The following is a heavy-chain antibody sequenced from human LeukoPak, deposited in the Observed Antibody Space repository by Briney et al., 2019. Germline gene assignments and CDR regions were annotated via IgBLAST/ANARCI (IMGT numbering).Heavy chain of an antibody. Sequence: SHTLSLPCTLSGRSISRGDDYWSWIRQHPGKGLDWIEYIYYSGSTYYNPSRESRVTISVDTSKNQFSLILSSVTAADTAVYYCATRNIGASSNPDYWGQGTLVTVSS. CDR1: GRSISRGDDY. V-gene: IGHV4-31*03. J-gene: IGHJ4*02. D-gene: IGHD1-26*01. CDR3: ATRNIGASSNPDY. CDR2: IYYSGST.